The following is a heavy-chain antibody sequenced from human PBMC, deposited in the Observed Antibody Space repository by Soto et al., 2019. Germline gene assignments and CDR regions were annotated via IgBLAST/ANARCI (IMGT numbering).Heavy chain of an antibody. CDR2: ISTTSSSI. Sequence: PGGSLRLSCASSVFTFSSYSMNWVRQAPGKWLEWISYISTTSSSIYYADSVKGRFTISRDNAKNSLFLQMNSLRDEDTAVYYCARKGVAFDYLGQGALVSVSS. CDR3: ARKGVAFDY. CDR1: VFTFSSYS. D-gene: IGHD3-3*01. V-gene: IGHV3-48*02. J-gene: IGHJ4*02.